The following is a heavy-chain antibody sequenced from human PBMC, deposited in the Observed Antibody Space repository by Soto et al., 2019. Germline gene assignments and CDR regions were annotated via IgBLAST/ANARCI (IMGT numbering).Heavy chain of an antibody. V-gene: IGHV3-49*04. CDR2: IRSKAYGGTT. CDR1: GFTFGDYA. CDR3: TRLEYSSSSYYYYGMDV. Sequence: GGSLRLSCTASGFTFGDYAMSWVRQAPGKGLEWVGFIRSKAYGGTTEYAASVKGRFTISRDDSKSIAYLQMNSLKTEDTAVYYCTRLEYSSSSYYYYGMDVWGQGTTVIVSS. D-gene: IGHD6-6*01. J-gene: IGHJ6*02.